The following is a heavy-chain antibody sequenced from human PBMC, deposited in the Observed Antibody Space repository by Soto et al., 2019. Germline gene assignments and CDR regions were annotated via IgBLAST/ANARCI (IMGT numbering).Heavy chain of an antibody. Sequence: PGGSLRLSCAASGFTFSSYGMHWVRQAPGKGLEWVAVISYDGSNKYYADSVKGRFTISRDNSKNTLYLQMNSLRAEDTAVYYCAKPYDFWSGYEVFDPWGQGTLVTVSS. CDR2: ISYDGSNK. V-gene: IGHV3-30*18. D-gene: IGHD3-3*01. J-gene: IGHJ5*02. CDR1: GFTFSSYG. CDR3: AKPYDFWSGYEVFDP.